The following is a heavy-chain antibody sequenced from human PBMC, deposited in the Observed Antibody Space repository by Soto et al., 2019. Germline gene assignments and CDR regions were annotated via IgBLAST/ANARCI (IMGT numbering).Heavy chain of an antibody. V-gene: IGHV3-11*05. CDR3: ARGGGAAADYFDF. CDR1: GFTFSDYY. D-gene: IGHD6-13*01. CDR2: ISSSTSHT. Sequence: PGGSLRLSCAVSGFTFSDYYMTWIRQAPGKGLEWVSYISSSTSHTNYADSIKGRFTISRDNAKNSLFLQMNSLRAEDTAVYYCARGGGAAADYFDFWGQGTLVTVSS. J-gene: IGHJ4*02.